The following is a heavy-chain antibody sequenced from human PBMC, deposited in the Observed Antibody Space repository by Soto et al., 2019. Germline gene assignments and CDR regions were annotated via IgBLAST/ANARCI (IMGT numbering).Heavy chain of an antibody. Sequence: GSLRLSCAASGFSFSVYTMNWVRQAPGKGLEWVSSISSSSSYIYYADSLKGRFTISRDNAKNSVYLQMNSLRAEDTAVYYCARGIAARTPPDNWGQGTLVTV. V-gene: IGHV3-21*01. CDR2: ISSSSSYI. J-gene: IGHJ4*02. CDR3: ARGIAARTPPDN. D-gene: IGHD6-6*01. CDR1: GFSFSVYT.